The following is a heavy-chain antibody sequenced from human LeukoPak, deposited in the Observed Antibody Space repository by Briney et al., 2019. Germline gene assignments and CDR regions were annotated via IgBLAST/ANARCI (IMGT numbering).Heavy chain of an antibody. CDR1: VFTFSDHY. CDR2: SRNKANSYTT. D-gene: IGHD6-19*01. CDR3: ARAYTSGWFSPGY. J-gene: IGHJ4*02. Sequence: GGSLRLSCAASVFTFSDHYMDWVRQAPGKGLEWVGRSRNKANSYTTDYAASVKGRFSISRDDSKNSLYLQMNSLKIEDTAVYYCARAYTSGWFSPGYWGQGTLVTVSS. V-gene: IGHV3-72*01.